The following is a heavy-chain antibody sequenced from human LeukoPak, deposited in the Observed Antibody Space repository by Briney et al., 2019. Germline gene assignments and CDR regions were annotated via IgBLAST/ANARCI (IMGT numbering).Heavy chain of an antibody. D-gene: IGHD1-14*01. CDR2: ISAYNGNT. CDR1: GYKFTVDY. J-gene: IGHJ4*02. Sequence: GASVKVSCKSSGYKFTVDYIHWVRQAPGQGLEWMGWISAYNGNTNYAQKLQGRVTMTTDTSTSTAYMELRSLRSDDTAVYYCATDQVNRDYWGQGTLVTVSS. CDR3: ATDQVNRDY. V-gene: IGHV1-18*04.